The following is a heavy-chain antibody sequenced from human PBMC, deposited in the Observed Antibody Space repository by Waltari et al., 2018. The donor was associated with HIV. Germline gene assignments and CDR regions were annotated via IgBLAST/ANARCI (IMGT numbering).Heavy chain of an antibody. V-gene: IGHV3-9*01. Sequence: EVQLVESGGGLVQPGRSLRLSCAASGFFFLDYAMHWVRQAPGKGLEWVSGISWNSGTIYYADSVRGRFTISRDNAKNSLYLQMNSLRAEDTAFYYCAKGGTVTTDYFNYWGQGTLVTVSS. CDR3: AKGGTVTTDYFNY. CDR2: ISWNSGTI. D-gene: IGHD4-17*01. J-gene: IGHJ4*02. CDR1: GFFFLDYA.